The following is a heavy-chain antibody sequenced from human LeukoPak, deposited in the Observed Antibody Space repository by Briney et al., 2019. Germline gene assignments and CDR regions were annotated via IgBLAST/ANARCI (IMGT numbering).Heavy chain of an antibody. CDR1: GFTFRSYA. V-gene: IGHV3-23*01. D-gene: IGHD4-23*01. CDR2: ISGSGGST. J-gene: IGHJ3*02. Sequence: GESLRLSCAASGFTFRSYAMSWVRQAPGKGLEWVSGISGSGGSTYYADSVKGRFTISRDNFKNTLYLQMNSLRAEDTAVYYCANNDYGGLDAFDIWGQGTMVTVSS. CDR3: ANNDYGGLDAFDI.